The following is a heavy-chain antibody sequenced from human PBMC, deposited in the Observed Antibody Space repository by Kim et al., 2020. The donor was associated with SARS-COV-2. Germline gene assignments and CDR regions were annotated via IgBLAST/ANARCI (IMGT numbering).Heavy chain of an antibody. CDR3: ARDPGVWGSSRPPDY. V-gene: IGHV1-18*01. J-gene: IGHJ4*02. CDR1: GYTFTSYG. D-gene: IGHD3-16*02. Sequence: ASVKVSCKASGYTFTSYGISWVRQAPGQGLEWIGWISAYNGNTNYAQKLQGRVTMTTDTSTSTAYMELRSLRSDDTAVYYCARDPGVWGSSRPPDYWGQGSLFTVSS. CDR2: ISAYNGNT.